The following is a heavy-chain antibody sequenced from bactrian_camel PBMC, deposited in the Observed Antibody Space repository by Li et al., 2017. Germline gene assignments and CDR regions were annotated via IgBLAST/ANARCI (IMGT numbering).Heavy chain of an antibody. J-gene: IGHJ4*01. CDR1: GYTYSSYC. CDR2: IDSDGLA. V-gene: IGHV3S10*01. Sequence: QLVESGGGSVQAGGSLRLSCAASGYTYSSYCMGWFRQAPGKEREGVAVIDSDGLAKYADSVKGRFTISTDYQRSMLYLEMSSLEPEDTAMYYCAARLGGRLACRSNVKFDYWGQGTQVTVS. D-gene: IGHD2*01. CDR3: AARLGGRLACRSNVKFDY.